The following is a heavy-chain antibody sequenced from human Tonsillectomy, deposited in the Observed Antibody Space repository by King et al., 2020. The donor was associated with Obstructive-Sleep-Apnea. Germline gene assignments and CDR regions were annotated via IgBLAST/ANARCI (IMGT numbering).Heavy chain of an antibody. J-gene: IGHJ4*02. CDR3: ATALAAAAPFDS. V-gene: IGHV3-21*06. CDR1: GFTFSSYN. D-gene: IGHD6-13*01. Sequence: VQLVDSGGGLVKPGGSLRLSCAAAGFTFSSYNMNGVRQAPGKGLEWVSSISSSSGYLYYTESVKGRFSISRDNAKNSLYLQMNSLRVEDSAVYYCATALAAAAPFDSWGQGTLVTVSS. CDR2: ISSSSGYL.